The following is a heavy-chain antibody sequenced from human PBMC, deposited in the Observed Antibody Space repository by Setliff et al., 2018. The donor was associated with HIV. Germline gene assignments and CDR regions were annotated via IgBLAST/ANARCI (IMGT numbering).Heavy chain of an antibody. D-gene: IGHD3-22*01. CDR2: ISSSSSYI. J-gene: IGHJ4*02. Sequence: RLSCAASGFTFSSYSMNWVRQAPGKGLEWVSSISSSSSYIYYADSVKGRFAISRDNAKSSLFLQMNSLRADDTALYYCARGPSYYYDSSGYYFDSWGQGTLVTVSS. CDR1: GFTFSSYS. V-gene: IGHV3-21*04. CDR3: ARGPSYYYDSSGYYFDS.